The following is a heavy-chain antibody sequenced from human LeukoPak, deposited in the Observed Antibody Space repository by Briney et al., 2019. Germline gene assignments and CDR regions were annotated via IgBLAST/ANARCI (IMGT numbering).Heavy chain of an antibody. CDR1: GFTFSSYG. V-gene: IGHV3-30*03. J-gene: IGHJ4*02. Sequence: GALRLSCAASGFTFSSYGMHWVRQAPGKGLEWVAVISYDGSNKYYADSVKGRFTISRDNSKNTLYLQMNSLKTEDTAVYYCTTELGYCSSSSSYHRDYWGQGTLVTVSS. D-gene: IGHD2-2*01. CDR2: ISYDGSNK. CDR3: TTELGYCSSSSSYHRDY.